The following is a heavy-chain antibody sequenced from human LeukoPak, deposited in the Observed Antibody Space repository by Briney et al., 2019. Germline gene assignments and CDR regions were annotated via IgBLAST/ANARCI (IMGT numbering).Heavy chain of an antibody. V-gene: IGHV4-39*01. CDR3: ARSPGGGYGYYFDY. J-gene: IGHJ4*02. D-gene: IGHD5-18*01. Sequence: PSETLSLTCTVSGGSISSSNYYWGWIRQPPGKGLEWIGNIYYSGSTYYNPSLKSRVTISVDTSKNQFSLKLSSVTAADTAVYYCARSPGGGYGYYFDYWGQGALVTVSS. CDR2: IYYSGST. CDR1: GGSISSSNYY.